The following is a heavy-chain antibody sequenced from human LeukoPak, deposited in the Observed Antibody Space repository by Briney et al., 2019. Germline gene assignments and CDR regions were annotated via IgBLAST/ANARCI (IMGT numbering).Heavy chain of an antibody. CDR2: INHSGST. CDR3: ARAVPGYSYGHFDY. J-gene: IGHJ4*02. CDR1: GGSFSGYY. Sequence: PSETLSLTCAVYGGSFSGYYWSWIRQPPGKGLEWIGEINHSGSTNYNPSLKSRVTISVDTSKNQFSLKLSSVTAADTAVYYCARAVPGYSYGHFDYWGQGTLVTVSS. D-gene: IGHD5-18*01. V-gene: IGHV4-34*01.